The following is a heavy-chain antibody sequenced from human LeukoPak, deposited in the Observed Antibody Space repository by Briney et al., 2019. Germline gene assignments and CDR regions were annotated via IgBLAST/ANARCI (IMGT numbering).Heavy chain of an antibody. CDR3: ASGSAPYDSSGYHYAPWF. D-gene: IGHD3-22*01. J-gene: IGHJ4*02. CDR2: INAGNGNT. Sequence: ASVKVSCKASGYTFTSYAMHWVRQAPGQRLEWMGWINAGNGNTKYSQKFQGRVTITRDTSASTAYMELSSLRSEDTAVYYCASGSAPYDSSGYHYAPWFWGQGTLVTVSS. CDR1: GYTFTSYA. V-gene: IGHV1-3*01.